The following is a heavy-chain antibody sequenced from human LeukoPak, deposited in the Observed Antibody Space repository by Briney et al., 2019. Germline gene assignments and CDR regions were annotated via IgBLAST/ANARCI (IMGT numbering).Heavy chain of an antibody. CDR3: ARVLYMRFGELNG. J-gene: IGHJ4*02. V-gene: IGHV1-2*02. D-gene: IGHD3-10*01. CDR1: GYTFTSYY. CDR2: INPNSGGT. Sequence: ASVKVSCKAPGYTFTSYYMHSVRQAPGQGLEWMGWINPNSGGTNYAQKFQGRVTMTRDTSISTAYMELSRLRSDDTAVYYCARVLYMRFGELNGWGQGRLVTVS.